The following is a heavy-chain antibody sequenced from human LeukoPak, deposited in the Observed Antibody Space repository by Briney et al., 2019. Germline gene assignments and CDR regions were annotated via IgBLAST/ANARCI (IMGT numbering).Heavy chain of an antibody. Sequence: GGSLRLSCAASGFTFSDYNMRWIRQAPGKGLEWVSSISRSGSTKYYADSVKGRFTISRDNAKNSLFLQMNSLRAEDTAVYYCARASYDFWSGYNYYYYMDVWGKGTTVTVSS. J-gene: IGHJ6*03. CDR3: ARASYDFWSGYNYYYYMDV. CDR2: ISRSGSTK. V-gene: IGHV3-11*04. D-gene: IGHD3-3*01. CDR1: GFTFSDYN.